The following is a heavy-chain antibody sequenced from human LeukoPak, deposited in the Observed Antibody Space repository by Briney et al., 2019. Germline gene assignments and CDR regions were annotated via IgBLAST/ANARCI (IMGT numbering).Heavy chain of an antibody. CDR2: IYDSGST. CDR1: GGSISSYY. Sequence: KPSETLSLTCSISGGSISSYYWSWIRQPPGKGLEWIGYIYDSGSTSYNPSLKSRVTISVDTSKNQFSLKLSSVTAADTAVYYCARVDYGGGGEFYYYYYMDVWGKGTTVTVSS. V-gene: IGHV4-59*01. D-gene: IGHD2-21*01. J-gene: IGHJ6*03. CDR3: ARVDYGGGGEFYYYYYMDV.